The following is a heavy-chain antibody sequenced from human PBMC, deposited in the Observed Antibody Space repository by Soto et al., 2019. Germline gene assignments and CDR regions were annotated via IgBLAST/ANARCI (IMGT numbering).Heavy chain of an antibody. J-gene: IGHJ3*02. Sequence: QVQLEQSGAEVKEPGASVKVSCKASGYSFTRYGITWVRQAPGQGLEWMGRISTYNGNTNYAQKLQGRDTMSADTSTTTAYMELRSLRSDDTAVYYCARAPGYSTDRGAFDIWGQGTMVTVSS. D-gene: IGHD6-13*01. CDR2: ISTYNGNT. V-gene: IGHV1-18*01. CDR3: ARAPGYSTDRGAFDI. CDR1: GYSFTRYG.